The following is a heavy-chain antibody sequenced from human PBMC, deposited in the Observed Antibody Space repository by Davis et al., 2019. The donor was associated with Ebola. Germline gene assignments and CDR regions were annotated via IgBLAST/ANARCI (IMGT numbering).Heavy chain of an antibody. Sequence: MPSETLSLTCTVSGGSISGYFWSWIRQPPGKGLEWIGYIYYTGSTDYNPSLKSRVTISLVPSKNQFSLKLNSVTAADTAVYYCARAGKGWELSLAYWGQGNLVTVSS. J-gene: IGHJ4*02. CDR3: ARAGKGWELSLAY. V-gene: IGHV4-59*01. D-gene: IGHD1-26*01. CDR2: IYYTGST. CDR1: GGSISGYF.